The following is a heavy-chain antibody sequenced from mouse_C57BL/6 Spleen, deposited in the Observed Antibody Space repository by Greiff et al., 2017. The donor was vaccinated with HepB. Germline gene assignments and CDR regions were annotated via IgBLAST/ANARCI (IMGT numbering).Heavy chain of an antibody. J-gene: IGHJ4*01. CDR3: ARTGTGDAMDY. D-gene: IGHD4-1*01. Sequence: EVMLVESGGGLVKPGGSLKLSCAASGFTFSSYTMSWVRQTPEKRLEWVATISGGGGNTYYPDSVKGRFTISRDNAKNTLYLQMSSLRSEDTALYYCARTGTGDAMDYWGQGTSVTVSS. V-gene: IGHV5-9*01. CDR2: ISGGGGNT. CDR1: GFTFSSYT.